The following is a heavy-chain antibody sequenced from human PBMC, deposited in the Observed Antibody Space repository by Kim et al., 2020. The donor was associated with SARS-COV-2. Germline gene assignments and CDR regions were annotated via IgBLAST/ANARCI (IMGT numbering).Heavy chain of an antibody. CDR3: ARRKAVLGSTYHALDK. CDR1: GGSISTYDW. CDR2: IHQNWNT. Sequence: SETLSLTCDVSGGSISTYDWWSFVRQSPGKRLEVLEWIGEIHQNWNTNYNASLKSRVTILLSKSKNQFSLDLTTVAAADTASYYCARRKAVLGSTYHALDKWGQGTAVTVSS. J-gene: IGHJ6*02. D-gene: IGHD1-1*01. V-gene: IGHV4-4*02.